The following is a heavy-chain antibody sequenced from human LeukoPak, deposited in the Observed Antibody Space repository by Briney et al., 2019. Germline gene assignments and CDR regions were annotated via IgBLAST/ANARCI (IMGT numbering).Heavy chain of an antibody. CDR3: ARQPRYGDYSDWFDP. D-gene: IGHD4-17*01. V-gene: IGHV4-30-4*01. CDR2: IYYSGST. Sequence: PSGTLSLTCAVSGGSISSNTWWSWIRQPPGKGLEWIGYIYYSGSTYYNPSLKSRVTISVDTSKNQFSLKLSSVTAADTAVYYCARQPRYGDYSDWFDPWGQGTLVTVSS. J-gene: IGHJ5*02. CDR1: GGSISSNTW.